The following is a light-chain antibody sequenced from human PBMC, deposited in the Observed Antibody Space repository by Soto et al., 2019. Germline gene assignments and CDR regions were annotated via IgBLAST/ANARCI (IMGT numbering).Light chain of an antibody. CDR3: QQSYSSPPT. V-gene: IGKV1-39*01. J-gene: IGKJ1*01. Sequence: DIQMTQSPSSLSASVGDRVTITCRASQSISSYLNWYQQKPGKAPKLLIYAASSLQSGVPSRFSGSGSGTDFTITISSLQSEDFAVYYCQQSYSSPPTFGQGTKVDIK. CDR2: AAS. CDR1: QSISSY.